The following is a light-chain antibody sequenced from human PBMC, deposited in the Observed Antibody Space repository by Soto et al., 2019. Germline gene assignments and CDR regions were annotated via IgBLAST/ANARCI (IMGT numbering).Light chain of an antibody. CDR3: QQYNSYPYT. CDR1: QSISSW. Sequence: DIQMTQSPSTLSASVGDRVTITCRASQSISSWLAWYQQKPGKAPKLLIYDASSLESGVPSRFSGSGSGTVFTLTISSLQPDDFATYYCQQYNSYPYTFGQRTKLEIK. J-gene: IGKJ2*01. CDR2: DAS. V-gene: IGKV1-5*01.